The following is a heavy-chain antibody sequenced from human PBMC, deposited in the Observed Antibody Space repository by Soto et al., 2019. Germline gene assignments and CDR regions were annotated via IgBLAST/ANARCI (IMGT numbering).Heavy chain of an antibody. D-gene: IGHD3-9*01. Sequence: GGSLRLSCAASGFTFSSYAMHWVRQAPGKGLEWVAVISYDGSNKYYADSVKGRFTISRDNSKNTLYLQMNSLRAEDTAVYYCAKDHGVSGIYDILTGPYYYYGMDVWGQGTTVTVSS. V-gene: IGHV3-30*04. CDR1: GFTFSSYA. CDR3: AKDHGVSGIYDILTGPYYYYGMDV. J-gene: IGHJ6*02. CDR2: ISYDGSNK.